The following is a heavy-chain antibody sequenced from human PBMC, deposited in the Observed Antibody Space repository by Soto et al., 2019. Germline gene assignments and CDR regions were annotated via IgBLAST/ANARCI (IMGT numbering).Heavy chain of an antibody. D-gene: IGHD3-10*01. CDR1: GFTFRSDA. CDR2: ISGSGGST. V-gene: IGHV3-23*01. Sequence: GGSLSLSCAASGFTFRSDAMSGVRQAPGKGLEWVSAISGSGGSTYYADSVKGRFTISRDNSKNTLYLQMNSLRAEDTAVYYCAKSDEPHYYGSGYYFDYWGQGTLVTVSS. J-gene: IGHJ4*02. CDR3: AKSDEPHYYGSGYYFDY.